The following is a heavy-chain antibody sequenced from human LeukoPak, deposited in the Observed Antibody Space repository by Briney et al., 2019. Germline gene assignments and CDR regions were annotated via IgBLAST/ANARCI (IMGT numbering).Heavy chain of an antibody. D-gene: IGHD3-10*01. CDR2: ISSSSSYI. V-gene: IGHV3-21*01. Sequence: GGSLRLSCAASGFTFSSYSMNWVRQAPGKGLEWVSSISSSSSYIYYADSVKGRFTISRDNAKNSLYLQMNSLRAEDTAVYYCARGSISSMVRGDDKGDYWGQGTLVTVSS. CDR3: ARGSISSMVRGDDKGDY. CDR1: GFTFSSYS. J-gene: IGHJ4*02.